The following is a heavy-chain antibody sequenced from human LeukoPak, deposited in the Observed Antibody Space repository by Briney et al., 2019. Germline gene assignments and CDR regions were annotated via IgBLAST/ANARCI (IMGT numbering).Heavy chain of an antibody. Sequence: ASVKVSCKASGDTFTSYDINWVRQATGQGLEWMGWMNPNGGNTGYAQKFQGRVTMTRNTSISTAYMELSSLRSEDTAVYYCARGTGHSGWKFDYWGQGTLVTVSS. D-gene: IGHD6-19*01. J-gene: IGHJ4*02. CDR3: ARGTGHSGWKFDY. CDR2: MNPNGGNT. CDR1: GDTFTSYD. V-gene: IGHV1-8*01.